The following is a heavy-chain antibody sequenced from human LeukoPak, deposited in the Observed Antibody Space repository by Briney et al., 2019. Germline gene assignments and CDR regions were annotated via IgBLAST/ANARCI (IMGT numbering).Heavy chain of an antibody. Sequence: ASVKVSCKASGYTFTSYGISWVRQAPGQGLEWMGWINPDSGGTNYAQKFQGRVTMTRDTSISTAYMELSRLRSDDTAVYYCARGHIIAAIIYFYYYMDVWGKGTTVTVSS. D-gene: IGHD6-13*01. CDR3: ARGHIIAAIIYFYYYMDV. CDR1: GYTFTSYG. CDR2: INPDSGGT. J-gene: IGHJ6*03. V-gene: IGHV1-2*02.